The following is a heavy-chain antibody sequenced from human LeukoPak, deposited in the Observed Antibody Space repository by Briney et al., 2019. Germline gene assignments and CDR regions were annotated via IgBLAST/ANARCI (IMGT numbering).Heavy chain of an antibody. V-gene: IGHV4-39*01. Sequence: SETLSLTCTVSGGSVSSSSLHWGWIRQPPGKGLEWIGSIFHSGTTYYNPSLKSRVSISVDTSKNQFSLKVRSVTAADTAVYYCARYESAAGFFGYWGQGTLVTVSS. CDR2: IFHSGTT. D-gene: IGHD6-13*01. CDR1: GGSVSSSSLH. J-gene: IGHJ4*02. CDR3: ARYESAAGFFGY.